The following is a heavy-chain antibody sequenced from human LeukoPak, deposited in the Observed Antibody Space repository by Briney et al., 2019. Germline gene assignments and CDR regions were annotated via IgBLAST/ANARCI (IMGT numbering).Heavy chain of an antibody. V-gene: IGHV3-53*01. CDR1: GFTLITYY. CDR2: IYSGGTT. CDR3: ARVGDHFHWNLDL. D-gene: IGHD3-3*02. Sequence: PGGSLRLSCAASGFTLITYYMNWVRQAPGKGLEWVSIIYSGGTTYYADSVKGRFTISRDTSKNTLSLQMNSLRAEDTAVYSCARVGDHFHWNLDLWGRGTLVTVSS. J-gene: IGHJ2*01.